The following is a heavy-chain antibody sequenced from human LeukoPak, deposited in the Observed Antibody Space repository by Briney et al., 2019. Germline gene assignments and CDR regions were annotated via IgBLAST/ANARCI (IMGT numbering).Heavy chain of an antibody. CDR3: ARDGYWQLAGIDY. D-gene: IGHD6-6*01. J-gene: IGHJ4*02. Sequence: ASVNVSCKASGYTFTGYYMHWVRQAPGQGLEWMGWINPNSGGTNYAQKLQGRVTMTTDTSTSTAYMELRSLRSDDTAVYYCARDGYWQLAGIDYWGQGTLVTVSS. CDR1: GYTFTGYY. V-gene: IGHV1-2*02. CDR2: INPNSGGT.